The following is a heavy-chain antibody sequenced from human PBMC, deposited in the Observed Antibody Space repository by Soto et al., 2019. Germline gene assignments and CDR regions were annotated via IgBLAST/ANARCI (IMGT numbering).Heavy chain of an antibody. CDR1: GGSISSGDSY. Sequence: QVQLQESGPGLVKPSQTLSLTCTVSGGSISSGDSYWTWIRQPPGKGLEWIGYICYTGSTHYNPSLESRVSISVDASKNQFSLKLTSVTAADTALYYCARAPFGLLVRDGMDVWGQGTTVTVSS. J-gene: IGHJ6*02. CDR2: ICYTGST. V-gene: IGHV4-30-4*01. D-gene: IGHD2-2*01. CDR3: ARAPFGLLVRDGMDV.